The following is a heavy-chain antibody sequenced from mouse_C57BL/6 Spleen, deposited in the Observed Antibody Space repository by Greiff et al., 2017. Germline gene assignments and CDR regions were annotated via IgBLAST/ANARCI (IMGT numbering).Heavy chain of an antibody. D-gene: IGHD2-2*01. Sequence: QVQLQQPGAELVRPGSSVKLSCKASGYTFTSYWMDWVKQRPGQGLEWIGNIYPSDSETHYNQKFKDQATLTVDKSSSPAYMQLRSLTSEDSAVYYCARGGYDGAWFAYWGQGTLVTVSA. CDR2: IYPSDSET. CDR3: ARGGYDGAWFAY. CDR1: GYTFTSYW. J-gene: IGHJ3*01. V-gene: IGHV1-61*01.